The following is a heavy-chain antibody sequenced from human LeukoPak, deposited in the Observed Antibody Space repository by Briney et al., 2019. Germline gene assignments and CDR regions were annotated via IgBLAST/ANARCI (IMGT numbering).Heavy chain of an antibody. CDR3: AREFSGYAFDI. CDR1: GYTFTSYG. CDR2: ISDDGTRK. Sequence: SCKASGYTFTSYGISWVRVAPGKGLEWVAVISDDGTRKYYADSVQGRFTISRDNSKNTLYLQMNSLRAEDMAVYYCAREFSGYAFDIWGQGTMVTVSS. V-gene: IGHV3-30*03. J-gene: IGHJ3*02. D-gene: IGHD5-12*01.